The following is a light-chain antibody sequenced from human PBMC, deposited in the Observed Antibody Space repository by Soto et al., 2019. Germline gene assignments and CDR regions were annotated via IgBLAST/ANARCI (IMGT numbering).Light chain of an antibody. CDR2: EAT. Sequence: QSVLTQPVSVSGSPGQSITISCTGISSDVGSFDLVSWYQQHPGKVPKLMIYEATERPSGVSSRFSGSKSGNTASLTISGLQAEDEADYYCCSYAGSNTWVFGGGTKLTVL. J-gene: IGLJ3*02. CDR1: SSDVGSFDL. CDR3: CSYAGSNTWV. V-gene: IGLV2-23*01.